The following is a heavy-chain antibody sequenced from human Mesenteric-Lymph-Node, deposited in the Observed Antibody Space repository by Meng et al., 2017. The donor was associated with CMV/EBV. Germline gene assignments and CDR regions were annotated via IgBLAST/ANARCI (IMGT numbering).Heavy chain of an antibody. Sequence: GGSLRLSCTASGFTFSSYAMSWVRQAPGKGLEWVSTITGSGGNAFYADSVKGRFTISRDNSHNTLYLRMNSLRVEDTAVYYCARDSRGASTSLDVWGQGTTVTVSS. V-gene: IGHV3-23*01. CDR1: GFTFSSYA. CDR2: ITGSGGNA. D-gene: IGHD2-2*01. CDR3: ARDSRGASTSLDV. J-gene: IGHJ6*02.